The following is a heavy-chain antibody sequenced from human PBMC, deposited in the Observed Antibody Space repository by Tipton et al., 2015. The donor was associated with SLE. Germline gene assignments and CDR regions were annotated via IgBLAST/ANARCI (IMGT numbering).Heavy chain of an antibody. Sequence: TLSLTCTVSGGSSSNYYWNWIRQSAGKGLEWIGRIYYSGRTNYKPSLKSRVTISLDTSKNHFSLKMDSVTAADTAIYYCATCPYGVSGYWYFDLWGRGTLVTVSS. J-gene: IGHJ2*01. CDR2: IYYSGRT. V-gene: IGHV4-59*05. CDR3: ATCPYGVSGYWYFDL. CDR1: GGSSSNYY. D-gene: IGHD2-21*01.